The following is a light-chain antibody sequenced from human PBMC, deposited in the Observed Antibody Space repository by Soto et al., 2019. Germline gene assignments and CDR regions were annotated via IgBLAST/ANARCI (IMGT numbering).Light chain of an antibody. CDR1: QSVRIY. J-gene: IGKJ2*01. CDR2: DAS. Sequence: ILGTQSPATRSLARGERATLSCRTRQSVRIYLAWYQQQPGQAPRLLIYDASTRAPGIPARFSGSGSGTDFTLTISSLQPEDFATYHCQQIHSTSSYTFGQGTKVDIK. V-gene: IGKV3-11*01. CDR3: QQIHSTSSYT.